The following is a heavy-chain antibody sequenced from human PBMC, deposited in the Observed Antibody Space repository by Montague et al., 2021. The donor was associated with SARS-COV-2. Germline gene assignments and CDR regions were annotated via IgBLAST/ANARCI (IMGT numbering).Heavy chain of an antibody. CDR1: GGSISSSSNY. J-gene: IGHJ5*02. CDR3: ARLVWFGELSSENWFDP. V-gene: IGHV4-39*01. D-gene: IGHD3-10*01. Sequence: SETLSLTCTVSGGSISSSSNYWGWIRQPPGKGLEWIGSIYYSGSTYYNSSLKSRVTMSVDTSKNQFSLKLNSVTAADTAVYYCARLVWFGELSSENWFDPWGQGTLSPSPQ. CDR2: IYYSGST.